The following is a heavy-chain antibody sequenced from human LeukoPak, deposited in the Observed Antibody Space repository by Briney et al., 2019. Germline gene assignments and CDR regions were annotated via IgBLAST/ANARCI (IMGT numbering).Heavy chain of an antibody. CDR1: GGSISSGGYY. CDR3: ARSGQLTPLAFDI. Sequence: PSQTLSLTCTVSGGSISSGGYYWSWIRQHPGKGLEWIGYIYYSGSTYYNPSLKSRVTISVDTSKNQFSLKLSSVTAADTAVYYCARSGQLTPLAFDIWGQGTMVTVSS. V-gene: IGHV4-31*03. D-gene: IGHD1-1*01. J-gene: IGHJ3*02. CDR2: IYYSGST.